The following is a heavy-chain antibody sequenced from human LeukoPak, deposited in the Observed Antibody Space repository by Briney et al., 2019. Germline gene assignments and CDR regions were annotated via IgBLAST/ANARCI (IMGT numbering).Heavy chain of an antibody. CDR1: GGSVSSYEYY. CDR3: ARLSKGRYFDYIFDH. Sequence: PSETLSLTCTVSGGSVSSYEYYWGWIRQPPGKGLEWIGNTYYSGSTYYNPSLKSRLTTSVDTSKNQFSLKMSSVTAADTAVYYCARLSKGRYFDYIFDHWGQGALVTVSS. V-gene: IGHV4-39*01. J-gene: IGHJ4*02. D-gene: IGHD3-9*01. CDR2: TYYSGST.